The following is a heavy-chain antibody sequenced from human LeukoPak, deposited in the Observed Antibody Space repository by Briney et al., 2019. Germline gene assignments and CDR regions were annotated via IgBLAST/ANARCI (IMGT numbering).Heavy chain of an antibody. V-gene: IGHV1-8*01. J-gene: IGHJ4*02. CDR3: ARLRKSRVIRGLVAIYFDY. CDR1: GYTFTSYD. CDR2: MNPNSGNT. D-gene: IGHD3/OR15-3a*01. Sequence: VASVKVSCKASGYTFTSYDINWVRQATGQGLEWMGWMNPNSGNTGYAQKFQGRVTMTRNTSISTAYMELSSLRPEDTAVYYCARLRKSRVIRGLVAIYFDYWGQGTLVTVSS.